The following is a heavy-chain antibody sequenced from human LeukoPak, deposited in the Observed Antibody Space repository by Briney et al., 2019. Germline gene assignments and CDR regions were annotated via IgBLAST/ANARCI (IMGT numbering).Heavy chain of an antibody. Sequence: GASVKVSCKVSGYTLTELSMHWVRQAPGKGLEWMGGFDPEDGETIYAQKFQGRVTMTEDTSTDTAYMELSSLRSEDTAVYYYATGLNCSSTSCYGTYYYYGMDVWGQGTTVTVSS. CDR2: FDPEDGET. CDR3: ATGLNCSSTSCYGTYYYYGMDV. D-gene: IGHD2-2*01. CDR1: GYTLTELS. V-gene: IGHV1-24*01. J-gene: IGHJ6*02.